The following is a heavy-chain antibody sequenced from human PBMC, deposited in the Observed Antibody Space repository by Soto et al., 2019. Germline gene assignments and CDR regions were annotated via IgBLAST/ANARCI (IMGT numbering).Heavy chain of an antibody. J-gene: IGHJ4*02. Sequence: PSQTLSLTCAISGDSVSSDSVAWNWIRQSTSRGLERLGRTYYRTKWFNDYAVSVMSRITITPDTSRNQFSLQLTSVTPEDTAVYYCATDRGKYIDFFDYWGQGILVTVSS. D-gene: IGHD1-26*01. CDR3: ATDRGKYIDFFDY. V-gene: IGHV6-1*01. CDR2: TYYRTKWFN. CDR1: GDSVSSDSVA.